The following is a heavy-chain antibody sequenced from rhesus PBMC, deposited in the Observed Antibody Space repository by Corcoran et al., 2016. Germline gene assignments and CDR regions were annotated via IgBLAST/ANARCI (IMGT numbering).Heavy chain of an antibody. Sequence: EVQLVESGGGLVQPGGSLRVSCAASGFTFRVHYLYWVRQAPGKGLEWVGFIRSKAYGGTAEYAASVKGRFTISRDDSKSIAYLQMSSLKTEDTAVYYCTSFIAAADYFDYWGQGVLVTVSS. V-gene: IGHV3-6*01. J-gene: IGHJ4*01. D-gene: IGHD6-25*01. CDR2: IRSKAYGGTA. CDR3: TSFIAAADYFDY. CDR1: GFTFRVHY.